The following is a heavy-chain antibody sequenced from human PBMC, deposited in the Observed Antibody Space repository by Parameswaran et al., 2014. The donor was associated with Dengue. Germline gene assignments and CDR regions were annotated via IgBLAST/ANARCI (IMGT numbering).Heavy chain of an antibody. CDR3: ARPYSYGSYYFDY. V-gene: IGHV5-51*01. D-gene: IGHD5-18*01. CDR2: IYPGDSDT. J-gene: IGHJ4*02. Sequence: VRQAPGKGLEWMGIIYPGDSDTRYSPSFQGQVTISADKSISTAYLQWSSLKASDTAMYYCARPYSYGSYYFDYWGQGTLVTVSS.